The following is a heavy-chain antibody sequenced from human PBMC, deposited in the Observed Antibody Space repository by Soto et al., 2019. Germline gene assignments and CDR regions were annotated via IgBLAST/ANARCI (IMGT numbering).Heavy chain of an antibody. CDR2: ISGSGGST. CDR1: GFTFSSYA. J-gene: IGHJ3*02. V-gene: IGHV3-23*01. D-gene: IGHD1-20*01. CDR3: ENNWKYGDAFDI. Sequence: GGSLRLSCAASGFTFSSYAMSWVRQAPGKGLEWVSAISGSGGSTYYADSVKGRFTISRDNSKNTLYLQMNSLRAEDTAVYYCENNWKYGDAFDIWGQGTMVTVSS.